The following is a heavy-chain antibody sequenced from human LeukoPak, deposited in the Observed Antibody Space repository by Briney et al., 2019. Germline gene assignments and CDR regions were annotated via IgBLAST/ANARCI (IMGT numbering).Heavy chain of an antibody. CDR1: GGSISSSNW. J-gene: IGHJ2*01. Sequence: GTLSLTCAVSGGSISSSNWWSWVRQPPGKGLEWIGEIYHSGSTNYNPSLKSRVTISVDKSKNQFSLKLSSVTAADTAVYYCARVIDYYDSSGPERYFDLWGRGTLVTVSS. V-gene: IGHV4-4*02. CDR2: IYHSGST. CDR3: ARVIDYYDSSGPERYFDL. D-gene: IGHD3-22*01.